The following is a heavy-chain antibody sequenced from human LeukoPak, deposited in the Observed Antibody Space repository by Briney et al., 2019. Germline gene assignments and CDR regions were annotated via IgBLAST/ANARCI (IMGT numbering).Heavy chain of an antibody. J-gene: IGHJ3*02. CDR3: AKDLHSYDSSGYYWGAFDI. D-gene: IGHD3-22*01. Sequence: GGSLRLSCAASGFPFSRYWMNWFRQAPGKGLEWVASIKEDGSDKYYVDSVKGRFTISRDNAKNSLYLQMNSLGAEDTAVYYCAKDLHSYDSSGYYWGAFDIWGQGTMVTVSS. CDR2: IKEDGSDK. V-gene: IGHV3-7*01. CDR1: GFPFSRYW.